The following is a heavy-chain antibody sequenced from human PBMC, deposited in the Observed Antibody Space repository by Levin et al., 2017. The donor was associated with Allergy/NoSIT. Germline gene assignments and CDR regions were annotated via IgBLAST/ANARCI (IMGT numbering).Heavy chain of an antibody. CDR3: ARLTLESLNLDFDY. Sequence: SETLSLTCTVSGGSISSSSYYWGWIRQPPGKGLEWIGSIYYSGSTYYNPSLKSRVTLSVDTSKNQFSRKLSSVTAADTAVYYCARLTLESLNLDFDYWGQGTLVTVSS. J-gene: IGHJ4*02. CDR2: IYYSGST. V-gene: IGHV4-39*01. CDR1: GGSISSSSYY. D-gene: IGHD1-7*01.